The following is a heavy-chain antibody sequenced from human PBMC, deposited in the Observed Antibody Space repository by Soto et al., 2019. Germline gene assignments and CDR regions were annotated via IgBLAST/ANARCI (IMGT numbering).Heavy chain of an antibody. V-gene: IGHV4-4*02. D-gene: IGHD6-13*01. CDR1: GGSISSSNW. CDR2: IYHSGST. CDR3: ARGWGIAAAGSDY. J-gene: IGHJ4*02. Sequence: QVQLQESGPGLVKPSGTLSLTCTVSGGSISSSNWWSWVRQPPGKGLEWIGEIYHSGSTNYNRSLKSRVTIAVDKSKNQCSLKLNSLTAADTAVYYCARGWGIAAAGSDYWRQGTLVTVSS.